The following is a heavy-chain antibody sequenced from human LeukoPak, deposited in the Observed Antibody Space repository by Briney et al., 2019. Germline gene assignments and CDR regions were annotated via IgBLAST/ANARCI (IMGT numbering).Heavy chain of an antibody. Sequence: PSETLSLTCTVSGGSISSGDYYWSWIRQPPGKGLEYIGYIYYSGSTYYNPSLESRVTMSADTSKNQLSLKLTSVTAVDTAVYYCARMVSGSGTYYFDSWGQGTLVTVSS. V-gene: IGHV4-30-4*01. D-gene: IGHD3-10*01. CDR1: GGSISSGDYY. CDR2: IYYSGST. CDR3: ARMVSGSGTYYFDS. J-gene: IGHJ4*02.